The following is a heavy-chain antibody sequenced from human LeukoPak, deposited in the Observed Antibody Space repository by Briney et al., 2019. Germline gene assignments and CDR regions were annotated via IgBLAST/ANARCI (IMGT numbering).Heavy chain of an antibody. Sequence: SETLSLTCSVSGGSISSYYWSWIRQPPGKGLEYIGYIFTTGSTNYNPSLKSRVSISVDTSKNQFSLKLNSVTAADTAVYYCAGAAAGSPFQHWGQGTLVTVSS. D-gene: IGHD6-13*01. CDR1: GGSISSYY. J-gene: IGHJ1*01. CDR3: AGAAAGSPFQH. V-gene: IGHV4-4*09. CDR2: IFTTGST.